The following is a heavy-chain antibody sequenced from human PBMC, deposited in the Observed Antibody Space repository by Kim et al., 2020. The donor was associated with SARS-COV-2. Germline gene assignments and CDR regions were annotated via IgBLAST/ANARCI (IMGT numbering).Heavy chain of an antibody. Sequence: GGSLRLSCAVSGFSFDDYTMHWVRQAPGKGLEWVSLLRWDGTTAYYADSVKGRFTISKDIRKNFLFLQMNSLTVEDSALYFCSKADGSGNYFDSWGQGNRITVSS. V-gene: IGHV3-43*01. CDR3: SKADGSGNYFDS. CDR2: LRWDGTTA. CDR1: GFSFDDYT. D-gene: IGHD3-10*01. J-gene: IGHJ4*02.